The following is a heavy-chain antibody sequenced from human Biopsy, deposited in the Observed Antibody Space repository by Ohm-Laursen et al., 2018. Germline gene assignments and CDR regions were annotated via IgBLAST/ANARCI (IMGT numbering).Heavy chain of an antibody. CDR3: ALAAAQTVTHFDY. J-gene: IGHJ4*02. D-gene: IGHD4-17*01. V-gene: IGHV3-23*01. CDR1: GFTFSSYA. CDR2: IIGNSDII. Sequence: SLRLSCAASGFTFSSYAMTWFRQAPGKGLDLVSTIIGNSDIIYDTDSVKGRFTISRDNSKNTLYLQMNSLRADDTAVYYCALAAAQTVTHFDYWGQGTLVTVSS.